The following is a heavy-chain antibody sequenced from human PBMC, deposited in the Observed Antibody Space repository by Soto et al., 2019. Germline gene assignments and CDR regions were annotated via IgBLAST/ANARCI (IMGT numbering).Heavy chain of an antibody. D-gene: IGHD1-26*01. V-gene: IGHV1-46*01. Sequence: QVQLVQSGAEVKKPGASVKVSCKASGYTFTASYMHWVRQAPGQGLEWMGIIDPSGGSTSNSQKFQGRVTMTRDTSTSTVYMELNSLRSEDTAVFSCARDSGHYYRSDAFDLWGQGTMVTVSS. J-gene: IGHJ3*01. CDR2: IDPSGGST. CDR1: GYTFTASY. CDR3: ARDSGHYYRSDAFDL.